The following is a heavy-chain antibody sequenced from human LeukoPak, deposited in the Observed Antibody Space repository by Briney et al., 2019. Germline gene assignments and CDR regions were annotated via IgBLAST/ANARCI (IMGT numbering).Heavy chain of an antibody. Sequence: GGSLRLSCAASGFTFSTYAMTWVRQAPGKGLEWVSAISGSGGSTYYADSVKGRFTISRDNSKNTLYLKMNSLRADDTALYYCAKGREWIQLWPSSFDIWGQGTMVTVSS. CDR3: AKGREWIQLWPSSFDI. J-gene: IGHJ3*02. V-gene: IGHV3-23*01. D-gene: IGHD5-18*01. CDR2: ISGSGGST. CDR1: GFTFSTYA.